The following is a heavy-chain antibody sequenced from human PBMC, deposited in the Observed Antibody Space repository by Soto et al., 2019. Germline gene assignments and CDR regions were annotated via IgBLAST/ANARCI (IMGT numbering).Heavy chain of an antibody. CDR2: IYYSRST. J-gene: IGHJ3*02. V-gene: IGHV4-39*01. Sequence: TLSLTCTVSGCSITSSSYCCGGIRQPPGKVLESIGSIYYSRSTYYNPSLKSRVTLSEDTSKSQFSMKLSSVTAADTAVYYCARPLVPAAIHNAFDIWGQGTMVIVSS. CDR3: ARPLVPAAIHNAFDI. CDR1: GCSITSSSYC. D-gene: IGHD2-2*02.